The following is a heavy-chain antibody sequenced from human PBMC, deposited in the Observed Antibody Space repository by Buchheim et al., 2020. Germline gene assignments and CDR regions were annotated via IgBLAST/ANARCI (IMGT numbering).Heavy chain of an antibody. CDR3: AREPDSSYYYYGMDV. D-gene: IGHD3-22*01. CDR2: IKQDGSEK. J-gene: IGHJ6*02. V-gene: IGHV3-7*03. Sequence: EVQLVESGGGLVQPGGSLRLSCAASGFTFSSYWMSWVRQAPGKGLEWVANIKQDGSEKYYVDSEKGRFPISRDNAKNSLYLQMNSLRAEDTAVYYCAREPDSSYYYYGMDVWGQGTT. CDR1: GFTFSSYW.